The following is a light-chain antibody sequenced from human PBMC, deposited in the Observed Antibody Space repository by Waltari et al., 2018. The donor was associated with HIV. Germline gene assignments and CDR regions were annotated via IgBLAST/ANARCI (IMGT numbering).Light chain of an antibody. Sequence: QSVLTQPPSASGTPGQRVTISCSASNSHSGRNSVSWSQQLPGTAPKLLIYRNNQRPSGVPDRFSGSKSGTSASLAISGLRSEDEADYYCAAWDDSLSGYVFATGTKVTVL. J-gene: IGLJ1*01. V-gene: IGLV1-47*01. CDR3: AAWDDSLSGYV. CDR1: NSHSGRNS. CDR2: RNN.